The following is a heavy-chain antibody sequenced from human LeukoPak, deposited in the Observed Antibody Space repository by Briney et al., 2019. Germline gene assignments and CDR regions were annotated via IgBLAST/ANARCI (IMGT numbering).Heavy chain of an antibody. Sequence: ASVKVSCKASGYTFTSYYMHWVRQAPGQGLEWMGIINPSGGSTSYAQKFQGRVTMTRDTSTSTAYMELRSLRSDDTAVYYCAREREVMITFGGVIDLFDYWGQGTLVTVSS. CDR3: AREREVMITFGGVIDLFDY. D-gene: IGHD3-16*02. J-gene: IGHJ4*02. V-gene: IGHV1-46*01. CDR2: INPSGGST. CDR1: GYTFTSYY.